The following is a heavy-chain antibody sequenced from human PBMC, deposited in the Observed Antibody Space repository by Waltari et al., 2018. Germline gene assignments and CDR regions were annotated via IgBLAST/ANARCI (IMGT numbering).Heavy chain of an antibody. Sequence: QVQLVDSGGGVVQPGRSLRLSCAASDFTFSSYAMHWVRQAPGKGLEWVSVISYNERNIYYVDSVKGRFTISRDNSKKMLYLQMNNLRAEDTAVYYCARDYCDRTNCHGMDVWGQGTTVTVSS. J-gene: IGHJ6*02. V-gene: IGHV3-30*04. CDR3: ARDYCDRTNCHGMDV. D-gene: IGHD3-22*01. CDR2: ISYNERNI. CDR1: DFTFSSYA.